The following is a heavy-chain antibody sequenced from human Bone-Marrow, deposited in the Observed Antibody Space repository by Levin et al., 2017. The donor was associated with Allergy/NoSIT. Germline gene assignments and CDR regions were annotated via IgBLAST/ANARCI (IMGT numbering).Heavy chain of an antibody. CDR2: ISASGGST. V-gene: IGHV3-23*01. D-gene: IGHD5-12*01. CDR1: GFTFSRYA. J-gene: IGHJ4*02. CDR3: ARSRGYDSTGLRPPLLGH. Sequence: GGSLRLSCAASGFTFSRYAMNWVRQAQGKGLEWVSGISASGGSTFYADSVKGRFTISRDNSQNSLYLHMSSLRLEDTALYFCARSRGYDSTGLRPPLLGHWGQGTRVIVSS.